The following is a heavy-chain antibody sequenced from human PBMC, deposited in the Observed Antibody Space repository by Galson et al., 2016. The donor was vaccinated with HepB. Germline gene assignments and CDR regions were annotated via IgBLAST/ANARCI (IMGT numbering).Heavy chain of an antibody. CDR2: VASSGTHT. D-gene: IGHD2-21*02. CDR1: GFTFSDYY. Sequence: SLRLSCAASGFTFSDYYMTWLRQSPGRGLEWVSYVASSGTHTKCAESVKGRFTISRDNAENTLYLEMNSLRDEDTAVYYCARSYCGGDCQYDYWGQGTLVTVSS. J-gene: IGHJ4*02. CDR3: ARSYCGGDCQYDY. V-gene: IGHV3-11*06.